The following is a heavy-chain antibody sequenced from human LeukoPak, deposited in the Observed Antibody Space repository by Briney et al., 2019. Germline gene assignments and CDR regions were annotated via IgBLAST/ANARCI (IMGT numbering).Heavy chain of an antibody. Sequence: TGGSLRLSCVASGFTVSSYWMSWVRQAPGNGPEWVANIKQDGSEQYYVGSVKGRFTISKDNAKNSVHLQMYSLRDEDTAVYYCVRGRNAGGAFDIWGQGTRVTLSS. CDR3: VRGRNAGGAFDI. CDR1: GFTVSSYW. V-gene: IGHV3-7*04. D-gene: IGHD1-1*01. J-gene: IGHJ3*02. CDR2: IKQDGSEQ.